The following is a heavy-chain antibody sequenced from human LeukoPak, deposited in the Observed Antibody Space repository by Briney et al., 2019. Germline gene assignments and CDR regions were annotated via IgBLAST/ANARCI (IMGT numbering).Heavy chain of an antibody. Sequence: GGSLRLSCAASGFTFSSCAMSWVRQAPGQGLEWVSAISASDGRTYYADSVRGRFTISRDNFRTTLYVQMNNLRAEDTAVYYCVRDKRFPDDVFDIWGQGTMVTVSS. CDR3: VRDKRFPDDVFDI. D-gene: IGHD3-10*01. CDR1: GFTFSSCA. CDR2: ISASDGRT. J-gene: IGHJ3*02. V-gene: IGHV3-23*01.